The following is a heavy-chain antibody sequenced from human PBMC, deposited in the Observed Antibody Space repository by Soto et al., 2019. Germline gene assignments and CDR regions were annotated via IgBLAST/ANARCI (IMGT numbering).Heavy chain of an antibody. Sequence: SETLSLTCAVYGGSFSGYYWSWIRQPPGKGLEWIGEINHSGSTNYNPSLKSRVTISVDTSKNQFSLKLSSVTAADTAVYYCARVRMITFGGVIGFDYWGQGTLVTVSS. CDR2: INHSGST. J-gene: IGHJ4*02. CDR3: ARVRMITFGGVIGFDY. V-gene: IGHV4-34*01. D-gene: IGHD3-16*01. CDR1: GGSFSGYY.